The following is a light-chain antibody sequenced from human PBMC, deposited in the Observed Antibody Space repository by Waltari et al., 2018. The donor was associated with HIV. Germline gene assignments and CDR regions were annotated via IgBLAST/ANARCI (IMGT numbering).Light chain of an antibody. CDR3: AAWDVSLRGAYV. CDR1: SSAICSNY. J-gene: IGLJ1*01. CDR2: RNN. Sequence: QSVLTQPPSASGTPGQRVTISCSGASSAICSNYVYLYQQLPGTAPKLLIYRNNQRPSGVPDRFSGSKSGTSASLAISGLRSEDEADYYCAAWDVSLRGAYVFGTGTKVAVL. V-gene: IGLV1-47*01.